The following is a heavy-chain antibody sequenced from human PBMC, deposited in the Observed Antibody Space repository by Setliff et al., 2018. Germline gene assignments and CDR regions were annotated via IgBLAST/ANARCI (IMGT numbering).Heavy chain of an antibody. V-gene: IGHV1-18*01. D-gene: IGHD3-16*01. CDR2: ISAYNGNT. Sequence: ASVKVSCKASGYTFTSYGFSWVRQAPGQGLEWMGWISAYNGNTNYAQKLQGRVTMTGHASINTAYMELTSLTSEDTAVYYCVRNPLGPEASTPGGYWGQGTLVTVSS. CDR3: VRNPLGPEASTPGGY. J-gene: IGHJ4*02. CDR1: GYTFTSYG.